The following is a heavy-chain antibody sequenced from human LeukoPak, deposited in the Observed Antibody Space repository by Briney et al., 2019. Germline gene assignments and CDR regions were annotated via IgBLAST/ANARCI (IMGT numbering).Heavy chain of an antibody. V-gene: IGHV3-30*04. D-gene: IGHD5-18*01. CDR3: ARARRSYGYGDAFDI. Sequence: GGSLRLSCAASGFTFSTYAMHWVRQATGKGLEGVAVISYEGKSKYYADSVKGGFTISRDNSKNTLYLQMNSLRAEDTAVYYCARARRSYGYGDAFDIWGQGTMVTVSS. CDR2: ISYEGKSK. J-gene: IGHJ3*02. CDR1: GFTFSTYA.